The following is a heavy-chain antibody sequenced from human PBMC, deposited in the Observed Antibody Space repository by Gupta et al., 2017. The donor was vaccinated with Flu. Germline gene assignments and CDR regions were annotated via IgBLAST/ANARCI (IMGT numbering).Heavy chain of an antibody. V-gene: IGHV3-11*05. J-gene: IGHJ6*02. CDR1: GFTFSDYY. Sequence: QVQLVESGGGLVKPGGSLRLSCAASGFTFSDYYMSWIRQAPGKGLEWVSYISSSSSYTNYADSVEGRFTISRDNAKNSLYLQMNSLRAEDTAVYYCARARSDIVVVPAGHYYYYYYGMDVWGQGTTVTVSS. D-gene: IGHD2-2*01. CDR3: ARARSDIVVVPAGHYYYYYYGMDV. CDR2: ISSSSSYT.